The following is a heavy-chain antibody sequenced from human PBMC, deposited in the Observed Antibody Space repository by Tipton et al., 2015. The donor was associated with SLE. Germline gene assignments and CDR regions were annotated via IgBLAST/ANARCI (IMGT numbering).Heavy chain of an antibody. CDR1: GFTFSSYA. CDR2: ISGSGGST. J-gene: IGHJ6*03. V-gene: IGHV3-23*01. Sequence: SLRLSCAASGFTFSSYAMSWVRQAPGKGLEWVSAISGSGGSTYHADSVKGRFTISRDNSKNTPYLQMNSLRAEDTAVYYWAKDRGEDNYYYMDVWGKGTTVTVSS. CDR3: AKDRGEDNYYYMDV. D-gene: IGHD3-3*01.